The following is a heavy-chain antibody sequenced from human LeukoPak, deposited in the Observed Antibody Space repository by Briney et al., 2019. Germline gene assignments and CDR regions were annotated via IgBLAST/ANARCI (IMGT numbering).Heavy chain of an antibody. J-gene: IGHJ6*02. V-gene: IGHV1-2*02. D-gene: IGHD2-15*01. CDR2: INPNSGGT. CDR3: ATSDLGYCGGGSCYSHYYGMDV. CDR1: GYTFTGYY. Sequence: ASVKVSCKASGYTFTGYYMHWVRQAPGQGLEWMGWINPNSGGTNYAQKFQGRVTMTEDTSTDTAYMELSSLRSEDTAVYYCATSDLGYCGGGSCYSHYYGMDVWGQGTTVTVSS.